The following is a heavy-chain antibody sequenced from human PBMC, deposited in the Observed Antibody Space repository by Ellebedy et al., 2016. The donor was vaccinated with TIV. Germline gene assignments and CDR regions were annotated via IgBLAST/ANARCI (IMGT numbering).Heavy chain of an antibody. CDR3: TKVHQRLSNWFDP. CDR2: IHYDGSKK. D-gene: IGHD6-25*01. Sequence: GESLKISCAASGFTFNNFNMHWVRQAPGKGLEWVASIHYDGSKKNYADSVKGRFTISRDNSKKMVFLHMDTLRVEDTAVYSCTKVHQRLSNWFDPWGQGTLVTVSS. V-gene: IGHV3-30*02. CDR1: GFTFNNFN. J-gene: IGHJ5*02.